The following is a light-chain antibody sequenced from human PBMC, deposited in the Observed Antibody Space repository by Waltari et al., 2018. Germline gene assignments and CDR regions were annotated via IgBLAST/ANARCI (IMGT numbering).Light chain of an antibody. CDR1: SSTIGAGYD. CDR2: GNS. Sequence: QSVLTQPPSVSGAPGQRVTISCTGSSSTIGAGYDVHWYQQLPGTAPKLLILGNSDRPSGVPDRFSGSKSGTSASLAITGLQAEDEADYYCQSYDSSLSGYVFGTGTKVTVL. V-gene: IGLV1-40*01. J-gene: IGLJ1*01. CDR3: QSYDSSLSGYV.